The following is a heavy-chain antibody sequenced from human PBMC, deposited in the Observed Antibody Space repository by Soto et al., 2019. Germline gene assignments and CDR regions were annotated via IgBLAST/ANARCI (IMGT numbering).Heavy chain of an antibody. V-gene: IGHV3-23*01. CDR2: ISGSGGSA. J-gene: IGHJ4*02. CDR1: GFTFASYA. D-gene: IGHD2-2*01. CDR3: ASRAVPPAISDSVVVYY. Sequence: EVQLLESGGGLVQPGGSLRLSCVASGFTFASYAMSWVRQAPGKGLEWVSAISGSGGSAYYADSAKGRFAMSRDNSKNTLYPQMTSLGAEETTVYYCASRAVPPAISDSVVVYYWGQGTLVTVSS.